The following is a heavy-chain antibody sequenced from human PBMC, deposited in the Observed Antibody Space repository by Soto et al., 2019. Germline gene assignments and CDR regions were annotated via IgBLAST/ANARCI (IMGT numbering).Heavy chain of an antibody. CDR1: GYTFTAYY. CDR3: ARDNYGTLDY. D-gene: IGHD3-10*01. J-gene: IGHJ4*02. V-gene: IGHV1-2*02. Sequence: QVQLVQSGAEVKKPGASVKVSCRPSGYTFTAYYIHWVRQAPGQGLEWMGWVDPNSGGTRDAPDFKGRVPMPRDTSTSPVYMELNWLRSDDTALYYCARDNYGTLDYWGQGTLVTVSS. CDR2: VDPNSGGT.